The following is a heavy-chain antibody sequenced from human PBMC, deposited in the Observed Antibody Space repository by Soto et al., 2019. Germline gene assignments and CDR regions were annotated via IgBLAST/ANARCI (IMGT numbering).Heavy chain of an antibody. CDR1: GFSLRTTGVG. Sequence: SGPTLVNPTQALTLTCTFSGFSLRTTGVGVGWIRQPPGKALEWLALLYWDDDNRYNPSLKSRLTLTKDTSKSQVVLTLTNVDPADTATYYCAHNPTQYSGAFDFWGQGTLVTVSS. CDR3: AHNPTQYSGAFDF. V-gene: IGHV2-5*02. J-gene: IGHJ4*01. CDR2: LYWDDDN. D-gene: IGHD2-15*01.